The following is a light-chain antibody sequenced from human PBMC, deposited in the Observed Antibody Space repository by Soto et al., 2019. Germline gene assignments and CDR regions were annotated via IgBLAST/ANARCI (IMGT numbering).Light chain of an antibody. Sequence: QSALTHPPSASWSPGHSVTISCTGTSSDVGGYNYVSWYQQHPGKAPKLMIYEVSKRPSGVPDRFSGSKSGNTASLTVSGLQAEDEADYYCSSYAGSNTYVFGTGTKVTVL. J-gene: IGLJ1*01. CDR3: SSYAGSNTYV. CDR1: SSDVGGYNY. CDR2: EVS. V-gene: IGLV2-8*01.